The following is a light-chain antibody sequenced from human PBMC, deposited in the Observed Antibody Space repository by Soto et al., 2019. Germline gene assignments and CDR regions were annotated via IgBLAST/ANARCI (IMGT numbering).Light chain of an antibody. CDR3: MQSLQTPTT. J-gene: IGKJ3*01. V-gene: IGKV2-28*01. Sequence: DIVMTQSPLSLPVTPGEPASISCRSSQSLLHTNGYNYLDWYLQKPGQSPQLLIYLGSNRASGVPDRFSGSGSGTEFTLKISRVEAEDVGLYYCMQSLQTPTTFGPGTKVDIK. CDR2: LGS. CDR1: QSLLHTNGYNY.